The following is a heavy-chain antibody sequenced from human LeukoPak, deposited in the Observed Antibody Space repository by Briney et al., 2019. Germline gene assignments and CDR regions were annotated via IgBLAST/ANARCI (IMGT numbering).Heavy chain of an antibody. Sequence: PSETLSLTCTVSGGSISSGSYYWSWIRQPAGKGLEWIGRIYTSGTTNYNPSLKSRVTISVDTSKNQFSLKLSSVTAADTAVYYCARASGSSWWGGYFQHWGQGTLVTVSS. CDR3: ARASGSSWWGGYFQH. CDR2: IYTSGTT. J-gene: IGHJ1*01. D-gene: IGHD6-13*01. V-gene: IGHV4-61*02. CDR1: GGSISSGSYY.